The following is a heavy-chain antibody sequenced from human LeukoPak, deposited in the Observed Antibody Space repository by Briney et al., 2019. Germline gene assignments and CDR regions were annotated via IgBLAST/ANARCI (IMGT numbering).Heavy chain of an antibody. D-gene: IGHD3-22*01. V-gene: IGHV1-69*13. CDR3: ARSQYYDSSGYYRAYYYYYMDV. CDR1: GGTFSSYA. Sequence: ASVKVSCKASGGTFSSYAISWVRQAPGQGLEWMGGIIPIFGTANYAQKFQGRVTITADESTSTAYMELSSLRSEDTAVYYCARSQYYDSSGYYRAYYYYYMDVWGKGTTVTVSS. J-gene: IGHJ6*03. CDR2: IIPIFGTA.